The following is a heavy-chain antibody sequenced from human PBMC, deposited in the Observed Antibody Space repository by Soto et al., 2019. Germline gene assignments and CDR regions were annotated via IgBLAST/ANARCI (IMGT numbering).Heavy chain of an antibody. CDR3: ARPTRQWLGLRYYYGMDV. CDR2: IYYSEST. Sequence: VPLSVTCTVSGGSISSSGCYWGWIRQPPGKGLEWIASIYYSESTYYNPSLKSRVTISVDTSKNQFSLKLSSVTAADTAVYYCARPTRQWLGLRYYYGMDVWGQGTTVTVSS. V-gene: IGHV4-39*01. CDR1: GGSISSSGCY. D-gene: IGHD6-19*01. J-gene: IGHJ6*02.